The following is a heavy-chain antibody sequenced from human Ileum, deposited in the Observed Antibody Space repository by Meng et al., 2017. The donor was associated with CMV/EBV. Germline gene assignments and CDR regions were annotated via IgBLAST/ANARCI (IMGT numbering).Heavy chain of an antibody. Sequence: YRFTTPAMHWVRQAPGQSLEWMGSINVANGDTKYAQRFHDRITITIDTSASTAYMELTSLRSEDTAVYYCTRANSNYAITSTPFDPWGQGTLVTVSS. CDR1: YRFTTPA. CDR2: INVANGDT. J-gene: IGHJ5*02. V-gene: IGHV1-3*01. D-gene: IGHD2-15*01. CDR3: TRANSNYAITSTPFDP.